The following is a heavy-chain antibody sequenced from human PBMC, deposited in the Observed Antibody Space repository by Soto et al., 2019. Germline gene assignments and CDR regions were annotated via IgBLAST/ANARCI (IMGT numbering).Heavy chain of an antibody. Sequence: SVKVSCKASGGTFSSYTISWVRQAPGQGLEWMGRIIPILGIANYAQKFQGRVTITADKSTSTAYMELSSLRSEDTAVYYCARDLDYGDYEWFDPWGQGTLVTVSS. J-gene: IGHJ5*02. CDR2: IIPILGIA. D-gene: IGHD4-17*01. V-gene: IGHV1-69*04. CDR1: GGTFSSYT. CDR3: ARDLDYGDYEWFDP.